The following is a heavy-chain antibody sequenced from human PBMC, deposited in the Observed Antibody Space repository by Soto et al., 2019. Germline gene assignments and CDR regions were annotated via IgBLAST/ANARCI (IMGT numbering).Heavy chain of an antibody. V-gene: IGHV1-46*01. CDR2: INPSGGST. J-gene: IGHJ3*02. Sequence: ASVKVSCEASGYSFAGYYMHWVRQAPGQGLEWMGIINPSGGSTSYAQKFQGRVTMTRDTSTSTVYMELSSLRSEDTAVYYCARDRTQWVYEGAFDIWGQGTMVTVSS. CDR3: ARDRTQWVYEGAFDI. D-gene: IGHD1-26*01. CDR1: GYSFAGYY.